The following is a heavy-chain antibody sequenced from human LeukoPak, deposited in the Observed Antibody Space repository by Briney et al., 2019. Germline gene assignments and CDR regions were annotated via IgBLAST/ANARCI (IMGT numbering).Heavy chain of an antibody. CDR1: GFTFSSYA. D-gene: IGHD5-24*01. J-gene: IGHJ4*02. V-gene: IGHV3-23*01. Sequence: GGSLRLSCAASGFTFSSYAMTWVRQAPGKGLDWVSSISGSGGSTYYADSVKGRFTISRDNSKNTLYLQMNSLRAEDTAVYYCAKDKVGDGYTDYWGQGTLVTVSS. CDR3: AKDKVGDGYTDY. CDR2: ISGSGGST.